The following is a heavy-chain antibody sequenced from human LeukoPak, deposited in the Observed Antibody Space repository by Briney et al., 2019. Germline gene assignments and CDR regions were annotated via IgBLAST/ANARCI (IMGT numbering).Heavy chain of an antibody. D-gene: IGHD2-2*01. Sequence: GASVKVSCKASGYTFTKYGMNWVRQAPGQGLEWMGWINTNTGNQTYAQDFTGRFVFSLNTSVSTEYLQISSLKAEDTAVYYCAKKYCSGASWYFDYWGQGTLVTVSS. V-gene: IGHV7-4-1*02. J-gene: IGHJ4*02. CDR2: INTNTGNQ. CDR1: GYTFTKYG. CDR3: AKKYCSGASWYFDY.